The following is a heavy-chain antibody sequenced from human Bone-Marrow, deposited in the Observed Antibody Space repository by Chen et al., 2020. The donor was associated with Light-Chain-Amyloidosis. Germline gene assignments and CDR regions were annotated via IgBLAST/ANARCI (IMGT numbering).Heavy chain of an antibody. CDR2: VDPQDGEP. Sequence: EVQLIQSGAEMKKPGATVKVSCRISGYSFIDYYMHWVRRAPGKGLEWVGLVDPQDGEPIYARKFQDRVTITADTSTGTGYMELISLTSEDTAVYYCALDRDREAVGTYIDYWGQGTLVTVSS. CDR1: GYSFIDYY. V-gene: IGHV1-69-2*01. D-gene: IGHD6-19*01. CDR3: ALDRDREAVGTYIDY. J-gene: IGHJ4*01.